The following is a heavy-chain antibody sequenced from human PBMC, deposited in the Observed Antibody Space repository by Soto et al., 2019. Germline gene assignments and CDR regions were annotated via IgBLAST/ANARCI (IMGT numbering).Heavy chain of an antibody. V-gene: IGHV1-69*13. CDR3: ARDSAYGSGSYLPLNAFDI. Sequence: SVKVSCKTSGGTFSSYAISWVRQAPGQGLEWMGGIIPIFGTANYAQKFQGRVTITADESTSTAYMELSSLRSEDTAVYYCARDSAYGSGSYLPLNAFDIWGQGTMVTVS. J-gene: IGHJ3*02. CDR1: GGTFSSYA. CDR2: IIPIFGTA. D-gene: IGHD3-10*01.